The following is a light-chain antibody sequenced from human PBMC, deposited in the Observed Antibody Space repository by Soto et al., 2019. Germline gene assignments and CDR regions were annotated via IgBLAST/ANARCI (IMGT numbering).Light chain of an antibody. CDR3: QHYDNWPPLT. V-gene: IGKV3-15*01. CDR1: QSVSRK. J-gene: IGKJ4*01. Sequence: EIVMTQSPGTLSVSPGERATLYCRASQSVSRKLAWYQQKPGQAPRLLIYGASTRATGIPSRFSGSGSGTEFTLTISSLQSEDFAVYYCQHYDNWPPLTFGGGTKVEIK. CDR2: GAS.